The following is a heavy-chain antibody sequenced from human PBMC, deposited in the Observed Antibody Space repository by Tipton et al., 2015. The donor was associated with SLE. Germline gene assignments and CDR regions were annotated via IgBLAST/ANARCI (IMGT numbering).Heavy chain of an antibody. CDR3: ARSPYYYDSSGVDY. V-gene: IGHV3-23*01. CDR2: ISGSGGST. D-gene: IGHD3-22*01. Sequence: SLRLSCAASGFTFSSYAMSWVRQAPGKGLEWVSAISGSGGSTYYADSMKGRFTISRDNAKNSLYLQMNSLRAEDTAVYYCARSPYYYDSSGVDYWGQGTLVTVSS. CDR1: GFTFSSYA. J-gene: IGHJ4*02.